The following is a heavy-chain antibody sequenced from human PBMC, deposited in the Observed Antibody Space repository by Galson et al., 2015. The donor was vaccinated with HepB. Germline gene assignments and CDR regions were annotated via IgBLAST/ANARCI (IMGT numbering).Heavy chain of an antibody. CDR1: GYTFTGYY. J-gene: IGHJ4*02. CDR2: INPNSGGT. CDR3: ARGRMGSGSYYGVY. D-gene: IGHD1-26*01. Sequence: SVKVSCKASGYTFTGYYMHWVRLAPGQGLEWMGWINPNSGGTNYAQKFQGRVTMTRDTSISTAYMELSRLRSDDTAVYYCARGRMGSGSYYGVYWGQGTLVTVSS. V-gene: IGHV1-2*02.